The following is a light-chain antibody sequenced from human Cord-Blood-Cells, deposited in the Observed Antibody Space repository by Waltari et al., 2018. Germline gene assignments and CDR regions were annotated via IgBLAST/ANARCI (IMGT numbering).Light chain of an antibody. CDR3: CSYAGSSTWV. V-gene: IGLV2-23*01. J-gene: IGLJ3*02. Sequence: QSALTQPASVSGSPGPSITISCTGTSRDVGRYNLVSWYQQHPGKAPKRMIYEGSKRPSGVSNRFSGSKSGNTASLTISGLQAEDEADYYCCSYAGSSTWVFGGGTKLTVL. CDR1: SRDVGRYNL. CDR2: EGS.